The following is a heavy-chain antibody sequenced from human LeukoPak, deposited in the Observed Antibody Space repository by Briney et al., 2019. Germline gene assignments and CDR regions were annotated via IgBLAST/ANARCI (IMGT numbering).Heavy chain of an antibody. J-gene: IGHJ3*02. Sequence: GGSLRLSCAASGFTFSSYWMNWVRQAPGKGLEWVSGITGGGTTYYADSVKGRVTISRDNSKNTAYLQMNSLKTEDTAVYYCTRHLDAFDIWGQGTMVTVSS. CDR3: TRHLDAFDI. CDR1: GFTFSSYW. V-gene: IGHV3-66*04. CDR2: ITGGGTT.